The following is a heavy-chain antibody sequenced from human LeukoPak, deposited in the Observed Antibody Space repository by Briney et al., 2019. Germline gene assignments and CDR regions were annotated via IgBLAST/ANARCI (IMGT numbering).Heavy chain of an antibody. Sequence: PGGSLRLSCAASGFTFSSYWMSWVRQAPGKGLEWVANIKQDDSEKFYVDSVKGRFTISRDNAKNSLYLQMNSQRAEDTAVYYCARDGPEQQLVPEYFQHWGQGTLVTVSS. D-gene: IGHD6-13*01. CDR3: ARDGPEQQLVPEYFQH. J-gene: IGHJ1*01. V-gene: IGHV3-7*01. CDR2: IKQDDSEK. CDR1: GFTFSSYW.